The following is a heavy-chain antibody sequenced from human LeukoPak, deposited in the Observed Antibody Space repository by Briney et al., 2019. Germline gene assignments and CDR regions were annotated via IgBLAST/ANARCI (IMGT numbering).Heavy chain of an antibody. CDR3: ALARGYSFGAFDH. Sequence: PGGSLRLSCAASGFTFSSSAMSWVRQAPGKGLEWVSAISNNGGHTYYADSVQGRFTISRDNSKSTLCLQMNSLRAEDTAVYYCALARGYSFGAFDHWGQGTLVTVSS. V-gene: IGHV3-23*01. CDR2: ISNNGGHT. J-gene: IGHJ4*02. CDR1: GFTFSSSA. D-gene: IGHD5-18*01.